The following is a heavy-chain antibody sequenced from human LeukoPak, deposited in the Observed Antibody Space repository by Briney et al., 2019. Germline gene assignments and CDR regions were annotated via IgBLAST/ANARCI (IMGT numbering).Heavy chain of an antibody. CDR1: GYTFTAYY. V-gene: IGHV1-2*02. Sequence: ASVKVPCKASGYTFTAYYMHWVRQAPGQGLEWMGWINPDSGGTNYAQKFQGRATMTRDTSISTGYMELSRLRSDDTAMYYCARDLQSGGFDAFDIWGQGAMVTVSS. CDR2: INPDSGGT. D-gene: IGHD1-26*01. CDR3: ARDLQSGGFDAFDI. J-gene: IGHJ3*02.